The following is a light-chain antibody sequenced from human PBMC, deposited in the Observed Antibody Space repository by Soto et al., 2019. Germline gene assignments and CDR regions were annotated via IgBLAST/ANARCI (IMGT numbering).Light chain of an antibody. V-gene: IGLV2-14*01. Sequence: QSALTQPASVSGSPGQSITISCTGTSSDVGGYNYVSWYQQHPGKAPKLMTYDINNRPSGVSNRFSGSKSGNTASLTISGLQAEDEADYYCSSYTSTSTLYVVFGGGTKLTVL. J-gene: IGLJ2*01. CDR1: SSDVGGYNY. CDR2: DIN. CDR3: SSYTSTSTLYVV.